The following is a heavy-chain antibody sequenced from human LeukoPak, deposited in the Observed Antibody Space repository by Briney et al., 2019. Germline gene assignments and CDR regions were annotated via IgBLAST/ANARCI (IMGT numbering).Heavy chain of an antibody. CDR1: GGSLTGYY. J-gene: IGHJ4*02. CDR3: ARAWELLGWGNYFDY. V-gene: IGHV4-59*08. D-gene: IGHD1-26*01. Sequence: SETLSLTCTVSGGSLTGYYWSWIRQPPGKGLEWIAYVYYTGRTLYNPSLESRVTISVDTSKNQFSLKLSSVTAADTAVYYCARAWELLGWGNYFDYWGQGTLVTVSS. CDR2: VYYTGRT.